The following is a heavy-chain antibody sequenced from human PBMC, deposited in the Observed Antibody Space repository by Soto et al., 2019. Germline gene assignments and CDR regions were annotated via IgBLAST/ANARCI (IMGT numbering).Heavy chain of an antibody. CDR2: INYSGTT. V-gene: IGHV4-39*07. CDR1: GGSISSSSFF. J-gene: IGHJ4*02. CDR3: ARAPLAPTREYDFDSSGYLAYFDY. Sequence: PSETLSLTCTVSGGSISSSSFFWGWVRQPPGKGLEYIGSINYSGTTYYNPSLRSRVIISVDTSKNQFSLELSSVTAADTAVYYCARAPLAPTREYDFDSSGYLAYFDYWGQGTLVTVSS. D-gene: IGHD3-22*01.